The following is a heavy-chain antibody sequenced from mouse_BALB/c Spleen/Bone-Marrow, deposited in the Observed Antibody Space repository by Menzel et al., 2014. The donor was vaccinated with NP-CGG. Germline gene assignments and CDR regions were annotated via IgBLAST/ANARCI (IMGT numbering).Heavy chain of an antibody. D-gene: IGHD1-1*01. J-gene: IGHJ1*01. CDR2: ILPGSGST. Sequence: VQLQQSGAELMKPGASVKISCKATGYTFSSYWIEWVKQRPGHGLEWIGEILPGSGSTNYNEKFKGKATFTADTSSNTAYMQLSSLTSEDSAVYYCAREDGLWYFDVWGAGDHGHRLL. V-gene: IGHV1-9*01. CDR1: GYTFSSYW. CDR3: AREDGLWYFDV.